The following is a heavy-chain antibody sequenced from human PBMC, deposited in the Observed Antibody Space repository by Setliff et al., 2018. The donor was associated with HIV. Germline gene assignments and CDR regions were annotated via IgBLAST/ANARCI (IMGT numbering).Heavy chain of an antibody. D-gene: IGHD3-22*01. Sequence: SETLSLTCTISGGSFGVYRWSWIRQSAGRGLEWIGRIDSSGTTDYKPSLKSRVTISVDTSKNQLSLKLSSVTAADTAVYYCARGLSFYDPGGFDYWGQGTLVTVSS. CDR2: IDSSGTT. J-gene: IGHJ4*02. CDR1: GGSFGVYR. CDR3: ARGLSFYDPGGFDY. V-gene: IGHV4-4*07.